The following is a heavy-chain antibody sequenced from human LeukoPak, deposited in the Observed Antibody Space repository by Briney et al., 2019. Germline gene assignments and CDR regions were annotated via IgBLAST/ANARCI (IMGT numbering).Heavy chain of an antibody. CDR3: ARGAAEWFAFDI. CDR2: IYYSGST. Sequence: SETLSLTCTVPGGSISSGDYYWSWIRQPPGKGLEWIGYIYYSGSTYYNPSLKSRVTISVDTSKNQFSLKLSSVTAADTAVYYCARGAAEWFAFDIWGQGTMVTVSS. D-gene: IGHD3-10*01. CDR1: GGSISSGDYY. V-gene: IGHV4-30-4*01. J-gene: IGHJ3*02.